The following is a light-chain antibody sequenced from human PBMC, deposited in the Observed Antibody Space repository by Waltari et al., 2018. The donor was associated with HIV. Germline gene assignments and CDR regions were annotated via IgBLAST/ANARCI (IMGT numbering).Light chain of an antibody. CDR3: CSYADNYPVV. J-gene: IGLJ2*01. CDR2: DVN. Sequence: QSALTQPRSVSGSPGQSVPISCTGTSSDVGGYNYVSWYQQHPGKAPTFMIYDVNKRPTGVPDRFSGSKSGNTASLTISGLQAEDEADYSCCSYADNYPVVFGGGTKLTVL. V-gene: IGLV2-11*01. CDR1: SSDVGGYNY.